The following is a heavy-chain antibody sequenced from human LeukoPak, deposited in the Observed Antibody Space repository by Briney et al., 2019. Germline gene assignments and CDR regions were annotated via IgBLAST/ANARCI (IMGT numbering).Heavy chain of an antibody. CDR2: FYNSGRS. D-gene: IGHD5-12*01. CDR1: DDSISDYY. Sequence: SETLSLTCTVSDDSISDYYRGWIRQPPGEGLEWIGYFYNSGRSTYNPSLKSRVTISADTSKNHFSLKLNSVTTADTAVYYCTRGAEWLIDYWGQGILVTVSS. CDR3: TRGAEWLIDY. V-gene: IGHV4-59*01. J-gene: IGHJ4*02.